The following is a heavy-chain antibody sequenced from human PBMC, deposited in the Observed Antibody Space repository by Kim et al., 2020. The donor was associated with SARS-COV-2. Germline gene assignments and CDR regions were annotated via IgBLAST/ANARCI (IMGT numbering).Heavy chain of an antibody. Sequence: QKFQGRVPMTRDTSTSTVYMELSSLRSEDTAVYYCARGGGVRYFDWGVDYWGQGTLVTVSS. J-gene: IGHJ4*02. V-gene: IGHV1-46*01. CDR3: ARGGGVRYFDWGVDY. D-gene: IGHD3-9*01.